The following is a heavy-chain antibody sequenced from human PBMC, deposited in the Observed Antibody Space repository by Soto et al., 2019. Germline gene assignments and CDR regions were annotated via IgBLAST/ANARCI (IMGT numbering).Heavy chain of an antibody. J-gene: IGHJ6*03. V-gene: IGHV3-7*01. CDR1: GFTFSSYW. CDR3: ARAREDRQYYYYYMDV. Sequence: GGSLRLSCAASGFTFSSYWMSWVRQAPGKGLEWVANIKQDGSEKYYVDSVKGRFTISRDNAKNSLYLQMNSLRAEDTAVYYCARAREDRQYYYYYMDVWGKGTTVTVSS. CDR2: IKQDGSEK.